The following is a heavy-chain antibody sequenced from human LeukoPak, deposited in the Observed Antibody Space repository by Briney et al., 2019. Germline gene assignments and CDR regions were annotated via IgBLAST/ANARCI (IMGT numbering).Heavy chain of an antibody. CDR3: ASQRGGWHAAGLPYYYFDY. V-gene: IGHV3-30*02. CDR1: GFTFSSYG. Sequence: PGGSLRLSCAASGFTFSSYGMHWVRQAPGKGLEWVAFIRYDGSNKYYADSVKGRFTISRDNSKNTLYLQMNSLRAEDTAVYYCASQRGGWHAAGLPYYYFDYWGQGTLVTVSS. D-gene: IGHD6-13*01. J-gene: IGHJ4*02. CDR2: IRYDGSNK.